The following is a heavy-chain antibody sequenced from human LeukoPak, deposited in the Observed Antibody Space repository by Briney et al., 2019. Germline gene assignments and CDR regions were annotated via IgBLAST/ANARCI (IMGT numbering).Heavy chain of an antibody. D-gene: IGHD3-16*01. CDR2: TYYRSKWYN. CDR3: AVCIGGIDWFDP. Sequence: SQTLSLTCAISGDSVSSNSAVWNWIRQSPSRGLEWLGRTYYRSKWYNDYAVSMKSRTTINVDTSKNQFSLQLNSVTPEDTAVYYCAVCIGGIDWFDPWGQGTLVTVSS. V-gene: IGHV6-1*01. CDR1: GDSVSSNSAV. J-gene: IGHJ5*02.